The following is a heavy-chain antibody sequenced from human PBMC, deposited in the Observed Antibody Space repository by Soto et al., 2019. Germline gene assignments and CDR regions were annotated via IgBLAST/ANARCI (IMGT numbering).Heavy chain of an antibody. D-gene: IGHD4-4*01. V-gene: IGHV3-30-3*01. CDR2: ISYDGSNK. J-gene: IGHJ6*02. CDR1: GFTFSSYA. CDR3: ASIQPSNYSASTVGVGYYGMDV. Sequence: GGSLRLSCAASGFTFSSYAMHWVRQAPGKGLEWVAVISYDGSNKYYADSVKGRFTISRDNSKNTLYLQMNSLRAEDTAVYYCASIQPSNYSASTVGVGYYGMDVWGQGTTVTVSS.